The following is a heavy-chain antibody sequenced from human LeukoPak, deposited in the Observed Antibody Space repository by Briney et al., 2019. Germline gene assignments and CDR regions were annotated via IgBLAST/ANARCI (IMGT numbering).Heavy chain of an antibody. Sequence: SETLSLTCAVYGGSFSGYYWSWIRQPPGKGLEWIGEINHSGSTNYNPSLKSRVTISVDTSKNQFSLKLSSVTAADTAVYYCARVPRYYDFWSGYYDLRPYGMDVWGQGTTVTVSS. J-gene: IGHJ6*02. D-gene: IGHD3-3*01. CDR2: INHSGST. V-gene: IGHV4-34*01. CDR3: ARVPRYYDFWSGYYDLRPYGMDV. CDR1: GGSFSGYY.